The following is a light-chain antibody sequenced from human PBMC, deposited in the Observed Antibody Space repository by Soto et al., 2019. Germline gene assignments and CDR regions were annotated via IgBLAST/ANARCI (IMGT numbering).Light chain of an antibody. CDR1: QGIRND. CDR2: AAS. CDR3: LHHNSYPYT. J-gene: IGKJ2*01. Sequence: DIQMTQSPSSLSASVGARVTITCRASQGIRNDLGWYQQKPVKAPKRLIDAASSLQSGVPSRLRGSGSATEFTLKISSLQPEDFATYCCLHHNSYPYTFGQGTKLEIK. V-gene: IGKV1-17*01.